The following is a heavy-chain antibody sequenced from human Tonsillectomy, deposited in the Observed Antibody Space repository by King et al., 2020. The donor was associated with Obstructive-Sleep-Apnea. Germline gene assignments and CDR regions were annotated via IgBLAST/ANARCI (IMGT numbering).Heavy chain of an antibody. CDR3: PRLVYSTIFDY. Sequence: QLQESGPGLVKPSETLSLTCTVSGGSISSTSYYWGWIRHPPGKGLEWIGNIYYSGRTYYNPSLKSLVTISVHTSNNHFSLNLSSVTAADTAVYYCPRLVYSTIFDYWGQGTLVTVSS. CDR2: IYYSGRT. CDR1: GGSISSTSYY. J-gene: IGHJ4*02. V-gene: IGHV4-39*07. D-gene: IGHD4-11*01.